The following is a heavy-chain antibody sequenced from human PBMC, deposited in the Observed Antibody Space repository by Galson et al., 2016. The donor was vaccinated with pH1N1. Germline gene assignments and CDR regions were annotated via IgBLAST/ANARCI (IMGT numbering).Heavy chain of an antibody. V-gene: IGHV2-70*01. D-gene: IGHD4-23*01. CDR1: GFSLSTRGMC. CDR2: IDWGDDK. Sequence: PALVKPTQTLTLTCTSSGFSLSTRGMCVSWIRQPPGKALEWLALIDWGDDKYYSTSLKTRLTISKDTSKNQVVLTMTNMGPVDTATYYCARMVYGDNLKNFDYWGQGTLVTVSS. J-gene: IGHJ4*02. CDR3: ARMVYGDNLKNFDY.